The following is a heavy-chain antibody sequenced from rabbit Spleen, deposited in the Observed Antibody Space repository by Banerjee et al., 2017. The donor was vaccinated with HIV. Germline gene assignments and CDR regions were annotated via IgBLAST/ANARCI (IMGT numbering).Heavy chain of an antibody. V-gene: IGHV1S45*01. D-gene: IGHD4-1*01. CDR3: ARDLVTVIGWNFGW. J-gene: IGHJ3*01. Sequence: EQLEESGGGLVKPEGSLTLTCKASGVSLNDKDVMCWVRQAPGKGLEWIACINIATGKSVYASWAKGRFIMFRTSSTTVTLQMTSLTAADTATYFCARDLVTVIGWNFGWWGQGTLVTVS. CDR1: GVSLNDKDV. CDR2: INIATGKS.